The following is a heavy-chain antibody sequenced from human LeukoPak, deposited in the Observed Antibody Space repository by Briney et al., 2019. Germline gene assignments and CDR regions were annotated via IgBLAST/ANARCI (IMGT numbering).Heavy chain of an antibody. CDR1: GFTFSSYA. Sequence: PGGSLRLSCVASGFTFSSYAMSWVRQAPGKGLECVSAMSGSGGSTYYADSVKGRFTISRDNSKNTLYQQMNNLRAEDTAVYYCAKDKRHTSGWYYDYWGQGTLVTVSS. J-gene: IGHJ4*02. CDR3: AKDKRHTSGWYYDY. D-gene: IGHD6-19*01. CDR2: MSGSGGST. V-gene: IGHV3-23*01.